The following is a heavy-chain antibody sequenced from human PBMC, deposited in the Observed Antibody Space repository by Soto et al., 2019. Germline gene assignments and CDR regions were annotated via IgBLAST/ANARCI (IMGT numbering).Heavy chain of an antibody. CDR1: GYPVTAYY. D-gene: IGHD3-3*01. CDR3: AGGGGVGVAGSAAFDM. V-gene: IGHV1-2*02. CDR2: INPATGAA. J-gene: IGHJ3*02. Sequence: QLHLVQSGAVVKKPGASVTVSCSASGYPVTAYYMHWVRQAPGRGLEWMGGINPATGAAKYTQTFQGRVPMARATATSTVFMELSGLTSEDTAVFYWAGGGGVGVAGSAAFDMWGQGTLVTVSS.